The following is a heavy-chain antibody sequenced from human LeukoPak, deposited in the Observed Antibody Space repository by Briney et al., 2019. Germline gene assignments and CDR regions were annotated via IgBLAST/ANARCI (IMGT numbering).Heavy chain of an antibody. Sequence: SETLSLTCTVSAGSISSYFWSWIRQPPGKGLEWIGYIYDSGSTNYNPSPKGRVTISVDTSKNQFSLRLSSVTAADTAVYYCAREAYCGADCYSGFDFWGQGTLVTVSS. J-gene: IGHJ4*02. CDR3: AREAYCGADCYSGFDF. V-gene: IGHV4-59*01. CDR2: IYDSGST. D-gene: IGHD2-21*02. CDR1: AGSISSYF.